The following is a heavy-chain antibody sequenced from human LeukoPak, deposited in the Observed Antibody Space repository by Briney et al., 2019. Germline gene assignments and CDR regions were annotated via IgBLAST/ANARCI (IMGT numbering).Heavy chain of an antibody. J-gene: IGHJ4*02. V-gene: IGHV1-69*05. CDR3: ARAGAYCSGGSCLFDY. CDR2: IIPTFGTA. Sequence: ASVKVSCKASGGTFSSYAISWVRQAPGQGLEWMGGIIPTFGTANYAQKFQGRVTITTDESTSTAYMELSSLRSEDTAVYYCARAGAYCSGGSCLFDYWGQGTLVTVSS. D-gene: IGHD2-15*01. CDR1: GGTFSSYA.